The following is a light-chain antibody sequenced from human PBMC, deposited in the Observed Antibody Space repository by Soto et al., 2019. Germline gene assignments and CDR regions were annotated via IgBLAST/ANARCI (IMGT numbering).Light chain of an antibody. CDR1: QSVSFY. CDR3: QQYDNLPL. CDR2: DAS. V-gene: IGKV3-11*01. Sequence: EIVLTQSPVTLSLSPGERATLSCRASQSVSFYLAWYQQKPGQAPRLLIYDASNRATGIPARFSGSGSGTDFTLTISSLEPEDFAVYYCQQYDNLPLFGGGTKVEI. J-gene: IGKJ4*01.